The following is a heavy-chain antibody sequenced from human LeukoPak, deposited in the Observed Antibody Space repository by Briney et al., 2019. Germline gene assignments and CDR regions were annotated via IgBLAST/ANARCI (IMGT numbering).Heavy chain of an antibody. CDR3: ASRPAAALGPLDF. V-gene: IGHV3-23*01. CDR2: ISGGGGSI. CDR1: GFPFSSCA. J-gene: IGHJ4*02. Sequence: GGSLRLSCAASGFPFSSCAMSWVRQAPGKGLECVSTISGGGGSIYYADSVKGRFTTSRDDSKNTLYLQMNSLRADDTALYYCASRPAAALGPLDFWGQGTLVTVSS. D-gene: IGHD2-2*01.